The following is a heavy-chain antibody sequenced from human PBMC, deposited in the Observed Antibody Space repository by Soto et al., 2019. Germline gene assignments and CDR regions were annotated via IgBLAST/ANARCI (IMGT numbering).Heavy chain of an antibody. CDR2: INAGNGNT. CDR3: ARPHVSSIYYFDY. J-gene: IGHJ4*02. Sequence: QVLLVQSGAAVKKLGASEKVSFQSSGYTVTSYAIHWARQATGQRLEWMGWINAGNGNTKYSQKFQGRVTITRDTSASTAYMELSSLRSEDTAVYYCARPHVSSIYYFDYWGQGTLGTVSS. V-gene: IGHV1-3*01. CDR1: GYTVTSYA. D-gene: IGHD6-13*01.